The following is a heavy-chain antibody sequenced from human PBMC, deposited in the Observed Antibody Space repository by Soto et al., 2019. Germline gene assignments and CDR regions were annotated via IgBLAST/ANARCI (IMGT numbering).Heavy chain of an antibody. Sequence: QVQLVQSGAEVKKPGSSVKVSCKASGGTFSSYAISWVRQAPGQGLEWMGGIIPIFGTANYAQKFQGRVTITADESTSTAYMELSSLRSEDTAVYYCARPGYCISTSCYNYSYGMDVWGQGTTVTVSS. D-gene: IGHD2-2*01. CDR2: IIPIFGTA. CDR3: ARPGYCISTSCYNYSYGMDV. V-gene: IGHV1-69*12. J-gene: IGHJ6*02. CDR1: GGTFSSYA.